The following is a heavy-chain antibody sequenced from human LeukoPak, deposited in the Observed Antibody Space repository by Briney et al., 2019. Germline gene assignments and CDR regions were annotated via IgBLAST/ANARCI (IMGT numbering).Heavy chain of an antibody. D-gene: IGHD5-12*01. CDR1: GFTFDDYA. CDR3: AKDQAPDIVATVTFDY. V-gene: IGHV3-9*01. CDR2: ISWNSGSI. Sequence: GGSLRLSCAASGFTFDDYAMHWVRQAPGKGLEGVSGISWNSGSIGYADSVKGRFTISRDNAKNSLYLQMNSLRAEDTALYYCAKDQAPDIVATVTFDYWGQGTLVTVSS. J-gene: IGHJ4*02.